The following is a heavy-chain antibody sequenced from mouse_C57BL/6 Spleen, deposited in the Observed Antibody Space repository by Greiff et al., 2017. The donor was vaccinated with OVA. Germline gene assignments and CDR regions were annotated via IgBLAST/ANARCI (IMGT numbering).Heavy chain of an antibody. D-gene: IGHD1-1*01. CDR3: ARDFLITTVVATGAMDY. V-gene: IGHV1-53*01. CDR2: INPSNGGT. J-gene: IGHJ4*01. CDR1: GYTFTSYW. Sequence: QVQLQQPGTELVKPGASVKLSCKASGYTFTSYWMHWVKQRPGQGLEWIGNINPSNGGTNYNEKFKSKATLTVDKSSSTAYMQLSSLTSEDSAVYYCARDFLITTVVATGAMDYWGKGTSVTVSS.